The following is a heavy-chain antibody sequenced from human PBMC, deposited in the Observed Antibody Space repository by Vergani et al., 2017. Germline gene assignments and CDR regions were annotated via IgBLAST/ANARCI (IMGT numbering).Heavy chain of an antibody. D-gene: IGHD3-22*01. CDR1: GFTFSSYA. J-gene: IGHJ3*02. V-gene: IGHV3-23*01. CDR3: AKDKRISLIVVVIGGAFDI. CDR2: ISGGGDSI. Sequence: EVQLLESGGGLVQPGGSLRLSCAASGFTFSSYAMSWVRQAPGKGLEWVSGISGGGDSIHYADSVKGRFTISRDNSKNTLYLQMNSLRAEDTAAYYCAKDKRISLIVVVIGGAFDIWGQGTMVTVSS.